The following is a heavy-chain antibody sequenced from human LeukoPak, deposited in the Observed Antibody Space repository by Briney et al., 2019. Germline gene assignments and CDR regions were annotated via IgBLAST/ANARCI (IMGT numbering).Heavy chain of an antibody. CDR1: GGSISSSSYY. CDR3: ARGIIAAAGTYNWFDP. V-gene: IGHV4-39*01. CDR2: IYYSGST. J-gene: IGHJ5*02. Sequence: SETLSLTCTVSGGSISSSSYYWGWIRQPPGKGLEWIGSIYYSGSTYYNPSLKSRVTISVDTSKNQFSLKLSSVTAADTAVYYCARGIIAAAGTYNWFDPCGQGTLVTVSS. D-gene: IGHD6-13*01.